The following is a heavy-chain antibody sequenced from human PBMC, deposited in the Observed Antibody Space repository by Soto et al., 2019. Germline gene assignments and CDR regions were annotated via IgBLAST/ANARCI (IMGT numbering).Heavy chain of an antibody. CDR3: AKSHSIGWYHLDY. V-gene: IGHV3-30*18. CDR2: ISYDGTNK. J-gene: IGHJ4*02. Sequence: QVQLVESGGGVVQPGRSLRLSCAASGFTFSSYGMHWVRQAPGKGLEWVAVISYDGTNKYYADSVKGRFTISRDNSKNTLFLQMNSLSTEDTAVYYCAKSHSIGWYHLDYWGQGTLVTASS. CDR1: GFTFSSYG. D-gene: IGHD6-19*01.